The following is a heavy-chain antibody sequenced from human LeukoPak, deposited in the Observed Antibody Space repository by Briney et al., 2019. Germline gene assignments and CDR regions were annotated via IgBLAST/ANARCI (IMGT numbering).Heavy chain of an antibody. D-gene: IGHD3-10*01. CDR1: GGSISSGGYY. CDR3: ARGLLWFGEFRYFDY. Sequence: SQTLSLTCTVSGGSISSGGYYWSWIRQHPGKGLEWIGYIYYSGSTYYNPSLKSRITISIDTSKNQFSLKLSSVTAADTAVYYCARGLLWFGEFRYFDYWGQGTLVTVS. J-gene: IGHJ4*02. V-gene: IGHV4-31*03. CDR2: IYYSGST.